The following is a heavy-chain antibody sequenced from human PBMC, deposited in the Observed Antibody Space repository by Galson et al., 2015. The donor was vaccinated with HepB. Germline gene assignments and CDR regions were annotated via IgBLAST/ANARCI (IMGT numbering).Heavy chain of an antibody. D-gene: IGHD2-15*01. J-gene: IGHJ4*02. Sequence: SLRLSCAASGFTFSAYCMSWIRQAPGQGLEWVSYISSGNDYTNYADSLKGRFTISRDNAKNSLFPQMNSLRDEDTAVYYCARDLLGDCNGGRCYSFDYWGQGTLVTVSS. CDR3: ARDLLGDCNGGRCYSFDY. V-gene: IGHV3-11*05. CDR1: GFTFSAYC. CDR2: ISSGNDYT.